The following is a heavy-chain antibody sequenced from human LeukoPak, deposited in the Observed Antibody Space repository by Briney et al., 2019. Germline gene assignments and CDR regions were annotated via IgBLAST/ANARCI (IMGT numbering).Heavy chain of an antibody. V-gene: IGHV3-7*01. D-gene: IGHD3-10*01. Sequence: GTLSLTCAVSGGSISSSNWWSWVRQAPGKGLEWVANIKQDGSEKYYVDSVKGRFTISRDNAKNSLYLQMNSLRAEDTAVYYCASGYYYGSGSSRPYYYYYHGMDVWGQGTTVTVSS. J-gene: IGHJ6*02. CDR3: ASGYYYGSGSSRPYYYYYHGMDV. CDR2: IKQDGSEK. CDR1: GGSISSSNW.